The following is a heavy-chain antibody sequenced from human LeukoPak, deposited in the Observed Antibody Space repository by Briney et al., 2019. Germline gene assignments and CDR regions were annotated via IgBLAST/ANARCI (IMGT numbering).Heavy chain of an antibody. CDR2: IYSGGST. J-gene: IGHJ4*02. CDR1: GFTVSSNY. Sequence: GGSLRLSCAASGFTVSSNYMSWVRQAPGKGLEWVSVIYSGGSTYYADSVKGRFTISRDNSKNTLYLQMNSLRAEDTAVYYCARGSTHSSGWLTQSRSRPIYFGYWGQGTLVTVSS. V-gene: IGHV3-53*01. D-gene: IGHD6-19*01. CDR3: ARGSTHSSGWLTQSRSRPIYFGY.